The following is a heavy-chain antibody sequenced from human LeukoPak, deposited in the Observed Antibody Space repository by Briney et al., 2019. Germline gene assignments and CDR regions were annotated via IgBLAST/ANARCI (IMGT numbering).Heavy chain of an antibody. CDR3: ARDSGYSGSYSLSGAFDY. Sequence: PGGSLRLSCAASGFTFSSYAMSWVRQAPGKGLEWVSAISGSGGSTYYADSVKGRFTISRDNSKNTLYLQMNSLRAEDTAVYYCARDSGYSGSYSLSGAFDYWGQGTLVTVSS. CDR1: GFTFSSYA. CDR2: ISGSGGST. D-gene: IGHD1-26*01. V-gene: IGHV3-23*01. J-gene: IGHJ4*02.